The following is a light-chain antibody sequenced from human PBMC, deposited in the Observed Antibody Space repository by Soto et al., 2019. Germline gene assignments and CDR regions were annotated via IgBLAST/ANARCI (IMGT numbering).Light chain of an antibody. CDR3: QVWDSSSDLHVV. Sequence: SYELTQPPSVSEAPGKTARITCGGNNIGSKSVHWYQQKPGQAPVLVIYYDSDRPSGIPERFSGSNSGNTATLTISRVEAGDEADYYCQVWDSSSDLHVVFGGGTKLTVL. CDR1: NIGSKS. V-gene: IGLV3-21*04. CDR2: YDS. J-gene: IGLJ2*01.